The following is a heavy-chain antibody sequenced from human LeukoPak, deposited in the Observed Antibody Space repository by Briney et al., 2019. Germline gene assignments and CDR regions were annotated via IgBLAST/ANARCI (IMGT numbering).Heavy chain of an antibody. Sequence: SETLSLTCGVHGSSFSEYFWHWVRQSPREGLEWIGDIKHGGVTNYNPSLMGRVTISVDTSKNQFSLKLSSVTAADTAVYYCARHNPLGDYWGQGTLVTVSS. V-gene: IGHV4-34*01. J-gene: IGHJ4*02. CDR3: ARHNPLGDY. CDR2: IKHGGVT. CDR1: GSSFSEYF. D-gene: IGHD3-16*01.